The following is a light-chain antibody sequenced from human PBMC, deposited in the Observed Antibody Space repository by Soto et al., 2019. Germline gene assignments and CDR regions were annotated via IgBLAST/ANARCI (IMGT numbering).Light chain of an antibody. J-gene: IGLJ1*01. CDR1: DVGSYNL. Sequence: QSALTQPASVSGSPGQSITISCTGSDVGSYNLVSWYQQHPGKATKPMIYEVTKRPSGVSNRFSGSKSGNTASLTISGLQAEDEDDYYCFSYAGSTIHYVFGTGTKVTVL. CDR2: EVT. V-gene: IGLV2-23*02. CDR3: FSYAGSTIHYV.